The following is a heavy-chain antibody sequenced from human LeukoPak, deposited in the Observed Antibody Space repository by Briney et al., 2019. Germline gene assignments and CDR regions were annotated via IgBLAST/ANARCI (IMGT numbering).Heavy chain of an antibody. J-gene: IGHJ4*02. CDR1: GFTFTSYS. CDR2: ISGSSSSI. Sequence: GGSLRLSCAASGFTFTSYSMNWVRQAPGKGLEWVSYISGSSSSIYYADSVKGRFTISRDNAKSSLYLQMNSLRAEDTAVYYCASLGCSSTSCDNYWGQGTLVTVSS. V-gene: IGHV3-48*01. D-gene: IGHD2-2*02. CDR3: ASLGCSSTSCDNY.